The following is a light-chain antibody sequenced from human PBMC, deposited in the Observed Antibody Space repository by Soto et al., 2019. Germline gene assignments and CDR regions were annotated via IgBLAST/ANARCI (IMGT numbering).Light chain of an antibody. V-gene: IGLV2-23*02. J-gene: IGLJ3*02. CDR2: EVS. CDR1: SSDVGSYNL. CDR3: CSYAGSSWV. Sequence: QSAVTQPASVSGSPGQSITISCTGTSSDVGSYNLVSWYQQHPGKAPKLMIYEVSKRPSGVSNRFSGSKSGNTASLTISGLQAEDEADYYCCSYAGSSWVFGGGTKVTVL.